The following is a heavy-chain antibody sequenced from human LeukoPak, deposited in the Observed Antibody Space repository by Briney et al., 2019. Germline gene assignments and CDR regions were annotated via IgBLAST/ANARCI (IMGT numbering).Heavy chain of an antibody. CDR3: AKDWSSSLYGQRFDP. D-gene: IGHD6-13*01. V-gene: IGHV3-23*01. J-gene: IGHJ5*02. CDR1: GFTFSSYA. Sequence: PGGSLRLSCAASGFTFSSYAMSWVRQAPGKGLEWVSNIGGSGGGTYYADSVKGRFTISRDNSKNTLYLQMNSLRAEDTAIYYCAKDWSSSLYGQRFDPWGQGTLVTVSS. CDR2: IGGSGGGT.